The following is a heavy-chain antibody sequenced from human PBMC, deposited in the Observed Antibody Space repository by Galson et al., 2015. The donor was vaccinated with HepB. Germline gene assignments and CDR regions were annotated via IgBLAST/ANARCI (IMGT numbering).Heavy chain of an antibody. D-gene: IGHD6-13*01. CDR3: ATAGWGIAAAGKVPLTSSLDY. CDR2: FDPEDGET. CDR1: GYTLTELS. J-gene: IGHJ4*02. Sequence: SVKVSCKVSGYTLTELSMHWVRQAPGKGLEWMGGFDPEDGETIYAQKFQGRVTMTEDTSTDTAYMELSSLRSEDTAVYYCATAGWGIAAAGKVPLTSSLDYWGQGTLVTVSS. V-gene: IGHV1-24*01.